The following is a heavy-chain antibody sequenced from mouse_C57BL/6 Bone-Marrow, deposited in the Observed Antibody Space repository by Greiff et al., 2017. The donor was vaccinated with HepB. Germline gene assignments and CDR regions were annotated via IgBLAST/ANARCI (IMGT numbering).Heavy chain of an antibody. V-gene: IGHV7-4*01. J-gene: IGHJ3*01. CDR1: GFTFTDDH. D-gene: IGHD1-1*01. Sequence: EVQGVESGGGLVQPGASLRLSCAASGFTFTDDHMSWVRQPPGKALEWLALIRNKANGYTTEYTASVKGRFTISRDNSQNILYLQMNTLRAEDSATYYCVKAVSSGSSYTWFAYWGQGTLVTVSA. CDR3: VKAVSSGSSYTWFAY. CDR2: IRNKANGYTT.